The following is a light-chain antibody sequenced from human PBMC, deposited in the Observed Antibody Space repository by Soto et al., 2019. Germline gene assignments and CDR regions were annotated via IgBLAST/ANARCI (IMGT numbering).Light chain of an antibody. CDR1: SSDVGSYNF. Sequence: QSALTQPASVSGSPGQSITISCTGTSSDVGSYNFVSWYQQHPGKAPKVMIYEGSKRPPGVSNRFSGSKSGNTASLTISGLQAEDEADYYCCSYAGSSTWVFGTGTKLTVL. V-gene: IGLV2-23*01. CDR2: EGS. J-gene: IGLJ1*01. CDR3: CSYAGSSTWV.